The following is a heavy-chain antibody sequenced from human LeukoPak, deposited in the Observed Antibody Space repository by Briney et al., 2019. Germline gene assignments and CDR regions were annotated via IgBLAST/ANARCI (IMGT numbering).Heavy chain of an antibody. CDR2: ISYDGSNK. D-gene: IGHD1-26*01. CDR3: AKGAGDPSNHYYYYMDV. V-gene: IGHV3-30*18. CDR1: GFTFSSYG. Sequence: PGGSLRLSCAASGFTFSSYGIHWVRQAPGKGLEWVAVISYDGSNKYYADSVKDRFTISRHNSKNTLYLQMNSLRAEDTAVYYCAKGAGDPSNHYYYYMDVWGKGTTVTVSS. J-gene: IGHJ6*03.